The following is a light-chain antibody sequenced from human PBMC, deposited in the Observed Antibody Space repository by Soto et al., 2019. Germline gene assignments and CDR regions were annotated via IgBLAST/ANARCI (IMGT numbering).Light chain of an antibody. CDR1: QCISTY. CDR3: QQLNGYLELT. Sequence: DIQLTQSPSFLSASVGDRVTITCRASQCISTYLAWYQQRLGKAPKLLIYDASTLQSGVPSRFSGSRSGTEFTLTISSLQPEDFATYYCQQLNGYLELTFGGGTKVDIK. V-gene: IGKV1-9*01. J-gene: IGKJ4*01. CDR2: DAS.